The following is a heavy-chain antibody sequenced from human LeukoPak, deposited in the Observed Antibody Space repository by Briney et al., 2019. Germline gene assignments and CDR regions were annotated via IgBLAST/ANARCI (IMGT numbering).Heavy chain of an antibody. CDR1: GFTFSSYG. J-gene: IGHJ4*02. CDR3: AKDKTAVDSSQDY. CDR2: ISYDGSNK. Sequence: PGRSLRLSCAASGFTFSSYGMHWVRQAPGKGLEWVAVISYDGSNKYYADSVKGRFTISRDNSKNTLYLQMNSLRAEDTAVYYCAKDKTAVDSSQDYWGQGTLVTVSS. D-gene: IGHD6-13*01. V-gene: IGHV3-30*18.